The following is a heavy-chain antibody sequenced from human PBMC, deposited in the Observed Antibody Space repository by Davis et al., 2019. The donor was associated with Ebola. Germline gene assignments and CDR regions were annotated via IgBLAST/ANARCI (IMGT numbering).Heavy chain of an antibody. V-gene: IGHV3-7*03. CDR2: IKPDGTEI. D-gene: IGHD1-26*01. Sequence: GGSLRLSCAASGFTFSSYWMSWVRQAPGKGLEWVANIKPDGTEIHYLGSVKGRFTISRDNAKNSLYLQMNSLRAEDTAVYYCARGPRVRSRIVGATDELFDPWGQGTLVTVSS. CDR1: GFTFSSYW. J-gene: IGHJ5*02. CDR3: ARGPRVRSRIVGATDELFDP.